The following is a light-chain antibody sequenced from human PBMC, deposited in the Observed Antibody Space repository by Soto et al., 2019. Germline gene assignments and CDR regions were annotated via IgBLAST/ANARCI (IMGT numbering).Light chain of an antibody. CDR1: QDISNY. CDR3: QQYDNLPLT. J-gene: IGKJ4*01. Sequence: DIQMPQSPSSLAASVGDRVTITCRASQDISNYLNWYQQKPGKAPKLLIYDASNLETGVPSRFSGSGSGTDFTFTVSSLPPEDIATYYCQQYDNLPLTFGGGPKVEIK. V-gene: IGKV1-33*01. CDR2: DAS.